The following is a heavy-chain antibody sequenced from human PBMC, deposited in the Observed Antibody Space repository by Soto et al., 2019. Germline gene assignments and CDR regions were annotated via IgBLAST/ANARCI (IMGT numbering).Heavy chain of an antibody. CDR2: ISVSGDST. V-gene: IGHV3-23*01. Sequence: EVQLLESGGGLVQPGGSLRLSCAASGFPFSSSAMTWVRQAPGKGLEWVSVISVSGDSTYYADSRKGRFTISRDNSNNTLYLQMNSLRAEDSAVYYCAKGRGGFDPWGQGTLVTVSS. CDR1: GFPFSSSA. J-gene: IGHJ5*02. D-gene: IGHD3-10*01. CDR3: AKGRGGFDP.